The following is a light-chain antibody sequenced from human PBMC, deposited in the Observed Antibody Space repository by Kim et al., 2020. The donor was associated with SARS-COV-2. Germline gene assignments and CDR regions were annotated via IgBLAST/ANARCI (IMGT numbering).Light chain of an antibody. J-gene: IGLJ2*01. CDR3: QAWDSSTVV. Sequence: VSPVQHARIPCSGDKLGDKYACWYQQKPGQSPVLVIYQDTKRPSGIPERFSGSNSGNTATLTISGTQAMDEADYYCQAWDSSTVVFGGGTQLTVL. V-gene: IGLV3-1*01. CDR2: QDT. CDR1: KLGDKY.